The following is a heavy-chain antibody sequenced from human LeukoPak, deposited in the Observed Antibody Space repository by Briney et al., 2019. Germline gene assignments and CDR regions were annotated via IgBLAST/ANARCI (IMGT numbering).Heavy chain of an antibody. Sequence: SETLSLTCAVSGGSISSGGYSWSWIRQPPGKGLEWIGYIYHSGSTYYNPSLKSRVTISVDRSKNQFSLKLSSVTAADTAVYYCAGRRSGYYYYWGQGTLVTVSS. V-gene: IGHV4-30-2*01. CDR1: GGSISSGGYS. CDR3: AGRRSGYYYY. CDR2: IYHSGST. J-gene: IGHJ4*02. D-gene: IGHD3-22*01.